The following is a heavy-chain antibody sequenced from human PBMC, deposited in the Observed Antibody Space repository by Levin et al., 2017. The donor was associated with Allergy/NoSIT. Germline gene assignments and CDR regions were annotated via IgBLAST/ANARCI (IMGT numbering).Heavy chain of an antibody. CDR2: INHSGST. CDR1: GGSFNDYF. CDR3: ARSRRLPVWTASSLNYHQYAMDV. D-gene: IGHD6-25*01. Sequence: SETLSLTCAVSGGSFNDYFWSWIRQSPGKGLEWVGEINHSGSTGYSPSLKSRVTISLDTSKNQFSLRLRCVTAADTGVYYCARSRRLPVWTASSLNYHQYAMDVWGQGTTVTVSS. V-gene: IGHV4-34*01. J-gene: IGHJ6*02.